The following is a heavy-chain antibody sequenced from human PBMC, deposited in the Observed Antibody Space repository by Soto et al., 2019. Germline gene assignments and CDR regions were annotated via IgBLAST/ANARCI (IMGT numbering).Heavy chain of an antibody. CDR3: ASVRAHYFDN. CDR1: GSSISSGDDY. J-gene: IGHJ4*02. Sequence: HVQLQESGPGLVKPSQTLSLTCTVSGSSISSGDDYWSWIRQPPGKGLGWLGFIFYTGSTYYNPSFKSRLTMSTDTSRNHFSLSLSSVTAADTAVYYCASVRAHYFDNWSQGTLVTVSS. V-gene: IGHV4-30-4*01. CDR2: IFYTGST.